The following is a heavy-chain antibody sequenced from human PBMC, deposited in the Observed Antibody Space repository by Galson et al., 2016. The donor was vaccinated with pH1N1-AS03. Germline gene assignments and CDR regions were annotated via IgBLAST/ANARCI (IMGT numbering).Heavy chain of an antibody. Sequence: SVKVSCKASGYTFTSYGITWVRQAPGQGLEWMGWISAYNGNTMYAQKFPGRVTMTTDTSTSTAYMELRSLRSDDTAAYHCAKVGGEGYNWYFYGMDVWGQGTTVTVSS. D-gene: IGHD5-24*01. CDR2: ISAYNGNT. V-gene: IGHV1-18*01. J-gene: IGHJ6*02. CDR3: AKVGGEGYNWYFYGMDV. CDR1: GYTFTSYG.